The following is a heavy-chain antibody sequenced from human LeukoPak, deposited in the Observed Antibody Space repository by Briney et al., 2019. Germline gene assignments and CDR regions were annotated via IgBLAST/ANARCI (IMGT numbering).Heavy chain of an antibody. D-gene: IGHD1-26*01. V-gene: IGHV3-64*01. CDR1: GFTFSDYY. CDR2: ISSNGGST. CDR3: ARDWTSGIVGATAID. J-gene: IGHJ4*02. Sequence: GGSLRLSCAASGFTFSDYYMSWIRQTPGKGLEWVSAISSNGGSTYYANSVKGRFTISRDNSKNTLYLQMGSLRAEDMAVYYCARDWTSGIVGATAIDWGQGTLVTVSS.